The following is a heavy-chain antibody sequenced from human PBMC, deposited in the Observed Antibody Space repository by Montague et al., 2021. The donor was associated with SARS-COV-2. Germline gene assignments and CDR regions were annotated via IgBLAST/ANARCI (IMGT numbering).Heavy chain of an antibody. D-gene: IGHD6-13*01. J-gene: IGHJ6*02. CDR1: GGSISSSSYY. CDR2: IYYSGST. CDR3: ARVGRQQLVRLSGMDV. Sequence: SETLSLTCTVSGGSISSSSYYWGWIRQLPGKGLEWIGSIYYSGSTYYNPSLESRVTISVDTSKNQFSLKLSSVTAADTAVYYCARVGRQQLVRLSGMDVGGQGTTVTVSS. V-gene: IGHV4-39*07.